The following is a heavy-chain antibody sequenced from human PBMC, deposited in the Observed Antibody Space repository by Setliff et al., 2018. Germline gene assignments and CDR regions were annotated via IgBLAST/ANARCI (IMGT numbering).Heavy chain of an antibody. CDR3: ARGVSGVSWTPRY. J-gene: IGHJ4*01. D-gene: IGHD6-25*01. CDR2: IYTSGGT. Sequence: PSETLSLTCTVSGGSISSDYWSWIRQPPGKGLEWIGCIYTSGGTNYNPSLKSRVTISVDMTENQFSLILRSVVAADTAVYYCARGVSGVSWTPRYWGRGTLVTVSS. V-gene: IGHV4-4*08. CDR1: GGSISSDY.